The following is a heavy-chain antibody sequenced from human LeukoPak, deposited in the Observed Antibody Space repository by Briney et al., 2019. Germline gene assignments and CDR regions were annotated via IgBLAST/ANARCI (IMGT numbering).Heavy chain of an antibody. CDR1: GGTFSSYA. Sequence: SVKVSCKASGGTFSSYAISWVRQAPGQGLEWMGGIIPIFGTANYAQKFQGRVTITRDTSASTAYMELSSLRSEDTAVYYCARDLFLPNWFDPWGQGTLVTVSS. J-gene: IGHJ5*02. D-gene: IGHD2/OR15-2a*01. CDR3: ARDLFLPNWFDP. CDR2: IIPIFGTA. V-gene: IGHV1-69*05.